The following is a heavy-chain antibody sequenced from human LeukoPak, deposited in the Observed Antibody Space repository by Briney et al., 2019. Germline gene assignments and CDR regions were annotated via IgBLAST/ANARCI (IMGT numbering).Heavy chain of an antibody. CDR2: IYHSGST. Sequence: SGTLSLTCAVSGXSISSDNCWVWVHQPPGKGLAWIGEIYHSGSTNYNPSLKIRVTISLDKSKNQFSLKLNSVTAADTAVYYCARGKALTGYDYWGQGTLVTVSS. V-gene: IGHV4-4*02. CDR3: ARGKALTGYDY. D-gene: IGHD3-9*01. CDR1: GXSISSDNC. J-gene: IGHJ4*02.